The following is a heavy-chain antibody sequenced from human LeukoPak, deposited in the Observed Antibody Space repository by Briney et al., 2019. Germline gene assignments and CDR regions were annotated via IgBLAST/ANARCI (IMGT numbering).Heavy chain of an antibody. D-gene: IGHD6-13*01. CDR3: ARASSSWYGMDV. J-gene: IGHJ6*02. CDR1: GGSISSYY. V-gene: IGHV4-59*01. Sequence: SETLSLTCTVSGGSISSYYWSWIRQPPGKGLEWIGYIYYSGSTNYNPSLKSRVTISVDTSKNQFSLKLSSAAAADTAVYYCARASSSWYGMDVWGQGTTVTVSS. CDR2: IYYSGST.